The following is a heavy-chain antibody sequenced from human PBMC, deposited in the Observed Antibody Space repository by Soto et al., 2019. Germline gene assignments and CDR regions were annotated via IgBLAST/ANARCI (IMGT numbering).Heavy chain of an antibody. V-gene: IGHV4-59*01. Sequence: PSETLSLTCTVSGGSISSYYWSWIRQPPGKGLEWIGYIYYSGSTNYNPSLKSRVTISVDTPKNQFSLKLSSVTAADTAVYYCARAAAGELDYWGQGTLVTVSS. D-gene: IGHD6-13*01. CDR1: GGSISSYY. CDR3: ARAAAGELDY. CDR2: IYYSGST. J-gene: IGHJ4*02.